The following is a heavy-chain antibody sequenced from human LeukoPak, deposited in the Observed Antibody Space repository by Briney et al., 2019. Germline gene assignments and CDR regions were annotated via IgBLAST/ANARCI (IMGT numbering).Heavy chain of an antibody. D-gene: IGHD3-9*01. J-gene: IGHJ4*02. V-gene: IGHV3-21*01. CDR3: ARGFPIRYFDWLPFDY. CDR1: GFTFSSYS. Sequence: PGGSLRLSCAASGFTFSSYSMNWVRQPPGKGMEWVSSISSSSSYIYYADSVKGRFTISRDNAKNSLYLQMNSLRAEDTAVYYCARGFPIRYFDWLPFDYWGQGTLVTVSS. CDR2: ISSSSSYI.